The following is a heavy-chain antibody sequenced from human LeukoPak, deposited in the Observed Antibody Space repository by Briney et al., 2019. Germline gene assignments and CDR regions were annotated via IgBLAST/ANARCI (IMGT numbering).Heavy chain of an antibody. Sequence: SETLSLTCTVSGGSISSYYWSWIRQHPGKGLEWIGYIYYSGSTYYNPSLKSRVTISVDTSKNQFSLKLSSVTAADTAVYYCARDAIDSSGYYFNYYYGMDVWGQGTTVTVSS. J-gene: IGHJ6*02. CDR1: GGSISSYY. V-gene: IGHV4-59*06. D-gene: IGHD3-22*01. CDR3: ARDAIDSSGYYFNYYYGMDV. CDR2: IYYSGST.